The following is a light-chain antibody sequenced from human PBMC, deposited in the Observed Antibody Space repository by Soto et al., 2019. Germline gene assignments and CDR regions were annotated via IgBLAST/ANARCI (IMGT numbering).Light chain of an antibody. J-gene: IGKJ1*01. CDR1: QSLSSRY. CDR3: QKYYNSRT. V-gene: IGKV3-20*01. CDR2: GAS. Sequence: EIVLTQSPCSLSSSSGERATLSCRASQSLSSRYLSWYQQKPGQAPRLLLYGASSRAAGVPDRFSGSGSGPDFTLTISSLEPEDFALYYCQKYYNSRTFGQGTKVDIK.